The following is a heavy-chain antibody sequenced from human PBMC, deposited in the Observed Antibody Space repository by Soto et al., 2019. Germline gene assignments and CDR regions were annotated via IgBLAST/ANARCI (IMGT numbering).Heavy chain of an antibody. J-gene: IGHJ4*02. CDR2: ISAYNGNT. CDR1: GYTFTNYG. V-gene: IGHV1-18*04. Sequence: ASVKVSCKASGYTFTNYGISWVRQAPGQGLQWMGWISAYNGNTNYAQNLQGRVTMTTDTSTSTAYMELRSLRSDDTAVYYCARVDVLRFLECLLWGQGTLVTGSS. D-gene: IGHD3-3*01. CDR3: ARVDVLRFLECLL.